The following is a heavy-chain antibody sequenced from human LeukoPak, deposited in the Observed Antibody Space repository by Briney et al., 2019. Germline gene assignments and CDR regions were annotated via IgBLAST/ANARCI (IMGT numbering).Heavy chain of an antibody. V-gene: IGHV1-69*13. Sequence: SVKVSCKASGGTFSSYAISWVRQAPGQGLEWMGGIIPIFGTANYAQEFQGRVTITADESTSTAYMELSSLRSEDTAVYYCARDSAVTPPGDYWGQGTLVTVSS. CDR3: ARDSAVTPPGDY. J-gene: IGHJ4*02. D-gene: IGHD4-17*01. CDR1: GGTFSSYA. CDR2: IIPIFGTA.